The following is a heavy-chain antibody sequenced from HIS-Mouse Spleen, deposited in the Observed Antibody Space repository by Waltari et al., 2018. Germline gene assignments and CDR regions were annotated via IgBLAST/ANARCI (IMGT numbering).Heavy chain of an antibody. CDR2: IYYSGST. Sequence: QLQLQESGPGLVKPSETLSLTCTVSGGSISSSRYYWGWFRQPPGKGLEWIGSIYYSGSTYYNPSLKSRVTISVDTSKNQFSLKLSSVTAADTAVYYCARHTVYYDSSGYPDYWGQGTLVTVSS. D-gene: IGHD3-22*01. CDR3: ARHTVYYDSSGYPDY. CDR1: GGSISSSRYY. V-gene: IGHV4-39*01. J-gene: IGHJ4*02.